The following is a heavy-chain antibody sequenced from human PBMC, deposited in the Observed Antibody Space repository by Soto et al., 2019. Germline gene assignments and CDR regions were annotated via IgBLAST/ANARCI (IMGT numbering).Heavy chain of an antibody. CDR1: GFPFSSYA. CDR2: LSGSGDRT. Sequence: GGSLRLSCVASGFPFSSYAMNWVRQAPGKGLEWVSGLSGSGDRTFYSDSVKGRFTISRDYSKKTVNLQMNSLRVDDTAMYYCAKDSVPYTVTTEFDPWGQGTLVTVSS. D-gene: IGHD4-17*01. J-gene: IGHJ5*02. CDR3: AKDSVPYTVTTEFDP. V-gene: IGHV3-23*01.